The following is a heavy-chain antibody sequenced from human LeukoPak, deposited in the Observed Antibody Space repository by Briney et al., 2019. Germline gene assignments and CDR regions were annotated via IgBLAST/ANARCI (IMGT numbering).Heavy chain of an antibody. CDR2: VYHSGST. D-gene: IGHD3-10*01. J-gene: IGHJ6*04. CDR1: GGSINAYY. V-gene: IGHV4-59*08. Sequence: SETLSLTCSVSGGSINAYYWSWIRQPPGKGLEWIGNVYHSGSTNYNPSLESRATISVDTSKNQFSLKLSSVTAEDTAVYSCARRGYYGSGAFDIWGKGTTVTVSS. CDR3: ARRGYYGSGAFDI.